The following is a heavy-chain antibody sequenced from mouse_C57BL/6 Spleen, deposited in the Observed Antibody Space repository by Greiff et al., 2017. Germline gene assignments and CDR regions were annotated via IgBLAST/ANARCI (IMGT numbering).Heavy chain of an antibody. V-gene: IGHV1-9*01. J-gene: IGHJ2*01. D-gene: IGHD1-1*01. Sequence: QVQLQQSGAELMKPGASVKLSCKATGYTFTGYWIEWVKQRPGHGLEWIGEILPGSGSTNYNEKFKGKATFTADTSSNTAYMQLSSLTTEDSAIYYCARKGLITTVVATENFDYWGQGTTLTVSS. CDR1: GYTFTGYW. CDR3: ARKGLITTVVATENFDY. CDR2: ILPGSGST.